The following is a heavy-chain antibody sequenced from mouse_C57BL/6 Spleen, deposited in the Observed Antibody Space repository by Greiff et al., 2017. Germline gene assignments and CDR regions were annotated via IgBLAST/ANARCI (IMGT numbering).Heavy chain of an antibody. Sequence: QVQLQQPGAELVKPGASVKLSCKASGYTFTSYWMHWVKQRPGQGLEWIGMIPPNSGSTNYNEKFKNKATLTVHKSSSTAYRQLSSLTAEDSAGYYCARYGYYEYDEGFAYWGQGTLVTVSA. D-gene: IGHD2-4*01. V-gene: IGHV1-64*01. J-gene: IGHJ3*01. CDR3: ARYGYYEYDEGFAY. CDR1: GYTFTSYW. CDR2: IPPNSGST.